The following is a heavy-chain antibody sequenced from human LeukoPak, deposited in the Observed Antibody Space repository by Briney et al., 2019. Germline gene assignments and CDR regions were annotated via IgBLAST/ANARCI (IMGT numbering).Heavy chain of an antibody. Sequence: GGSLRLSCAASGFTFSSYAMSWVRQAPGKGLEWVSAISGSGGSTYYADSVKGRFTISRDNSKNTLYLQMNSLRAEDTAVYYCAKDLIALYYYDSSGYLDYWGQGTLVTVSS. D-gene: IGHD3-22*01. CDR3: AKDLIALYYYDSSGYLDY. J-gene: IGHJ4*02. CDR2: ISGSGGST. CDR1: GFTFSSYA. V-gene: IGHV3-23*01.